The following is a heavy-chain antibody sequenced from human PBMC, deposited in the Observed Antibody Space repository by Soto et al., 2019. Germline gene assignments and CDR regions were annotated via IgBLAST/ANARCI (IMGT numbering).Heavy chain of an antibody. CDR2: IYYSGST. D-gene: IGHD3-16*01. CDR3: ARITTWIKVRYYYGMDV. Sequence: QLQLQESGPGLVKPSETLSLTCTVSGGSISSSSYYWGWIRQPPGKGLEWIGSIYYSGSTYYNPSLKCRVTISVDTSKNQFSLKLSSVTAADSAVYYCARITTWIKVRYYYGMDVWGQGTTVTVSS. J-gene: IGHJ6*02. CDR1: GGSISSSSYY. V-gene: IGHV4-39*01.